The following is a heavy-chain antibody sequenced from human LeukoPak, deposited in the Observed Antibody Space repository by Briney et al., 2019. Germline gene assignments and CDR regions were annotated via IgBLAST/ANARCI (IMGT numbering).Heavy chain of an antibody. CDR1: GFTLSNAW. D-gene: IGHD3-16*01. CDR2: IKSKSDAGTT. V-gene: IGHV3-15*01. CDR3: TTGHYVWGSSCDY. J-gene: IGHJ4*02. Sequence: GGSLRLSCAASGFTLSNAWMTWVSQAPGKGLEWVGRIKSKSDAGTTDYAAPVKGRFTISRDDSKNTLYLQMNSLKIEDTAVYYCTTGHYVWGSSCDYWGEATLVTVSS.